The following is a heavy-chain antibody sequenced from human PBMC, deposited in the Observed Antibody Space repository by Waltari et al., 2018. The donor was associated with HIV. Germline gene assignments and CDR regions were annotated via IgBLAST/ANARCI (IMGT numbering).Heavy chain of an antibody. D-gene: IGHD3-10*01. CDR2: INPNSGGT. CDR1: GYTSPGYY. CDR3: ARGSRDGPPSSGVQH. Sequence: QVQLVQSGAEVKKPGASVKVSCTASGYTSPGYYMHWVRQAPGQGLEWMGWINPNSGGTNYAQKFQGRVTMTRDTSISTAYMELSRLRSDDTAVYYCARGSRDGPPSSGVQHWGQGTLVTVSS. J-gene: IGHJ1*01. V-gene: IGHV1-2*02.